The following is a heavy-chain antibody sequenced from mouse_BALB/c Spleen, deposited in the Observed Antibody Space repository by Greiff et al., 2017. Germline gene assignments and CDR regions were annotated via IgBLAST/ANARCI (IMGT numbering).Heavy chain of an antibody. J-gene: IGHJ3*01. Sequence: VQLHQSGAELAKPGASVKMSCKASGYTFTSYWMHWVKQRPGQGLEWIGYINPSTGYTEYNQKFKDKATLTADKSSSTAYMQLSSLTSEDSAVYYCAREGYGNFAWFAYWGQGTLVTVSA. CDR3: AREGYGNFAWFAY. CDR1: GYTFTSYW. D-gene: IGHD2-1*01. CDR2: INPSTGYT. V-gene: IGHV1-7*01.